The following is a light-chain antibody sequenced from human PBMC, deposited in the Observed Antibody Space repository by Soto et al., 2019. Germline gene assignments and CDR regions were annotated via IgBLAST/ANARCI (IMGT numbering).Light chain of an antibody. CDR1: QNIGSN. Sequence: EVVMTQSPATLPVSLGGGVALSCRASQNIGSNLAWYQQKPGQPPRRLIYEASNRNTGVPTRISGSGSGTEFTLTISSLQSEDVAVYYCQQYHKWPPKTFGQGTKVDIK. V-gene: IGKV3D-15*01. J-gene: IGKJ1*01. CDR2: EAS. CDR3: QQYHKWPPKT.